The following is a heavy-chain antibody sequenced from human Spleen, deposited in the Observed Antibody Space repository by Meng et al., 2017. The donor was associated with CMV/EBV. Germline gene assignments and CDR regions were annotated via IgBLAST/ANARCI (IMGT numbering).Heavy chain of an antibody. CDR2: IFYSGTT. CDR1: GFTFSSYS. CDR3: ARDRICRNTSCLDAFDL. D-gene: IGHD2-2*01. V-gene: IGHV4-59*01. Sequence: ESLKISCAASGFTFSSYSMNWVRQPPGKELEWIGYIFYSGTTNYNPSLKGRVTISVDTSNNQFSLKLTSVTTADTAMYYCARDRICRNTSCLDAFDLWGQGTMVTVSS. J-gene: IGHJ3*01.